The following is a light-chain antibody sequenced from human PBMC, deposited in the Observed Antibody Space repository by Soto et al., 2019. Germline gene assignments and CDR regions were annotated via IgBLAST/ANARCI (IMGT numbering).Light chain of an antibody. CDR3: SSYTSSSTWV. CDR2: EVS. J-gene: IGLJ3*02. V-gene: IGLV2-14*01. CDR1: SSDVGGYNY. Sequence: QSALTQPASVSGSPGQSITISCTGTSSDVGGYNYVSWYQQHPGEAPKLMIYEVSNRPSGVSNRFSGSKSGNTASLTVFELQAEDEADYYCSSYTSSSTWVFGGGTKVTVL.